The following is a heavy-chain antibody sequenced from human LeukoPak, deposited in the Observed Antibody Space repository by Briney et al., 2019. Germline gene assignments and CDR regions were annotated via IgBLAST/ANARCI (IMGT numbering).Heavy chain of an antibody. CDR2: FDPEEGER. J-gene: IGHJ5*02. CDR1: GKTLTEFA. Sequence: ASVKVSCKVSGKTLTEFAIHWVRQAPGKGLEWMGGFDPEEGERIYAQKFQGRVTMTEDTSTDTSYMELSSLRSEDTAVYYCAPRLRYFDWSFNDPWGQGTLVTVSS. CDR3: APRLRYFDWSFNDP. V-gene: IGHV1-24*01. D-gene: IGHD3-9*01.